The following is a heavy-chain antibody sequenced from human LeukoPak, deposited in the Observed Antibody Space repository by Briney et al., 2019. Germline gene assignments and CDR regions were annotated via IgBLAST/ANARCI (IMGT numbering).Heavy chain of an antibody. J-gene: IGHJ4*02. V-gene: IGHV4-39*07. CDR2: IYYSGST. Sequence: SETLSLTCTVSGGSVSSDSYYWGWIRQPPGKGLEWIGTIYYSGSTYYNPSLKSRLTISLDTSKNQFSLRLSSVTAADTAFYYCARRYNWNDRWDWGQGTLVTVSP. D-gene: IGHD1-1*01. CDR1: GGSVSSDSYY. CDR3: ARRYNWNDRWD.